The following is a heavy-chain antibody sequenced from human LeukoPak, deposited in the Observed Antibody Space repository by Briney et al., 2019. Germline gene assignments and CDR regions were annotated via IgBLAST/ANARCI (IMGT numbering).Heavy chain of an antibody. V-gene: IGHV1-18*01. CDR1: GYTFTSYG. CDR2: ISAYNGNT. Sequence: GAAVKVSCKASGYTFTSYGISWVRQAPGQGLEWMGWISAYNGNTNYAQKFQGRGTMTRDTSISTAYMELSRLRSDDTAVYYCARDRGYCSSTSCYTGSGFFLWGQGTLVTVSS. D-gene: IGHD2-2*02. J-gene: IGHJ4*02. CDR3: ARDRGYCSSTSCYTGSGFFL.